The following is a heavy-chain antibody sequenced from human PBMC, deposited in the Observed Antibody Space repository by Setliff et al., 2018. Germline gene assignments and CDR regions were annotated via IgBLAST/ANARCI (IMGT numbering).Heavy chain of an antibody. Sequence: PSETLSLTCTVSGGSISSYYWSWIRQPPGKGLEWIGYIDYSGSTNYNPSLKSRVTISLDTSKNQFSLQLSSVTAADKAVYYCARDGLGAFSLRSMDVWGKGTTVTVSS. D-gene: IGHD3-3*02. J-gene: IGHJ6*04. V-gene: IGHV4-59*01. CDR1: GGSISSYY. CDR2: IDYSGST. CDR3: ARDGLGAFSLRSMDV.